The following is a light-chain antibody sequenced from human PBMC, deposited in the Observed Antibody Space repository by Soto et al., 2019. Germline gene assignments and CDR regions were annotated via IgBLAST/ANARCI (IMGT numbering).Light chain of an antibody. CDR3: HQYNSYRT. Sequence: DIQMTQSPSTLSASVGDRVTITCRASQSISSWLAWYQQKPGKAPKLLIYKASSLESGVPSRFSGSGSGTEFTLTISSLQPDDFATYYCHQYNSYRTFGQGTKVDTK. V-gene: IGKV1-5*03. CDR2: KAS. CDR1: QSISSW. J-gene: IGKJ1*01.